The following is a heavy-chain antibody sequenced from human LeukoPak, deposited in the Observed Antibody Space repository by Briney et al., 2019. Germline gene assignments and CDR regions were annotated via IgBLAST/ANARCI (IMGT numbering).Heavy chain of an antibody. CDR1: GYTFTSYG. V-gene: IGHV1-18*01. J-gene: IGHJ5*02. CDR2: ISAYNGNT. Sequence: ASVKVSCKASGYTFTSYGISWVRQAPGQGLEWMGWISAYNGNTNYAQKLQGRVTITTDTSTSTAYMELRSLRSDDTAVYYCARDGSCSGGSCAMDGWFDPWGQGTLVTVSS. CDR3: ARDGSCSGGSCAMDGWFDP. D-gene: IGHD2-15*01.